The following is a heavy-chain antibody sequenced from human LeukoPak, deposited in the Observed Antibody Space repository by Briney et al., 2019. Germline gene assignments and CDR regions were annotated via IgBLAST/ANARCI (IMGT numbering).Heavy chain of an antibody. CDR1: GFTFDDYG. V-gene: IGHV3-20*04. Sequence: GGSLRLSCEASGFTFDDYGMSWVRQPPGKGLEWVSGINRNGGSTDYADSVKGRFTISRDNAKNSHFLQMNSLRAEDTAVYYCARGSTQYSSGWYGLDYWGQGTLVTVSS. CDR3: ARGSTQYSSGWYGLDY. CDR2: INRNGGST. J-gene: IGHJ4*02. D-gene: IGHD6-19*01.